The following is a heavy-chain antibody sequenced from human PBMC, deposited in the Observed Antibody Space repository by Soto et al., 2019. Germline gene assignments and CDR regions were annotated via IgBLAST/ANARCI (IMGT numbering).Heavy chain of an antibody. CDR3: AREDSIIIPAVSDF. V-gene: IGHV3-21*01. Sequence: GGSLRLSCVVSGFTFNNYGINWVRQAPGKGLEWVSTVSRSDYTYYSDSVKGRFTISRDNAKNSVSLQMNTLRAEDTAVYYCAREDSIIIPAVSDFWGQGTLVTVSS. J-gene: IGHJ4*02. D-gene: IGHD2-2*01. CDR2: VSRSDYT. CDR1: GFTFNNYG.